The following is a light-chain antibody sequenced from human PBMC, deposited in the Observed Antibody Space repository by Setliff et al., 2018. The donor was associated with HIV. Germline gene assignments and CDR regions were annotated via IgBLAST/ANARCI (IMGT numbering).Light chain of an antibody. CDR2: GAS. CDR3: QQYNNWPPWT. V-gene: IGKV3-15*01. CDR1: QSVSSN. J-gene: IGKJ1*01. Sequence: EIVMTQSPATLSVSPGERATLSCRASQSVSSNLAWYQQKPGQAPRLLIYGASTRTTGIPARFSGRGSGTEFTLTISSLQSEDFGVYYCQQYNNWPPWTVGQGTKVDSK.